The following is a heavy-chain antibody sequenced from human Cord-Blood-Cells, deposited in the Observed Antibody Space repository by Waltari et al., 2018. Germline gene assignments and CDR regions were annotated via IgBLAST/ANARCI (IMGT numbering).Heavy chain of an antibody. V-gene: IGHV1-69*01. CDR3: ARASNYYDSSGYPRFRDAFDI. D-gene: IGHD3-22*01. J-gene: IGHJ3*02. Sequence: LEWMGGIIPIFGTANYAQKFQGRVTITADESTSTAYMELSSLRSEDTAVYYCARASNYYDSSGYPRFRDAFDIWGQGTMVTVSS. CDR2: IIPIFGTA.